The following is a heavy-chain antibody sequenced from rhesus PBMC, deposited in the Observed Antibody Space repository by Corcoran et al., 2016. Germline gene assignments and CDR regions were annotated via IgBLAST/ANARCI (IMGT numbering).Heavy chain of an antibody. CDR3: ARGTGLYGLDS. CDR1: GGSISGNY. CDR2: ISGSGGSP. Sequence: QVQLQESGPGLMKPSETLSLTCAVSGGSISGNYGSWIRQPPGKGLEWIGRISGSGGSPDHNPSLKSRVTISTDTSKNQFSLKLSSVTAAYTAVYYCARGTGLYGLDSWGQGVVVTVSS. V-gene: IGHV4-173*01. D-gene: IGHD2-15*01. J-gene: IGHJ6*01.